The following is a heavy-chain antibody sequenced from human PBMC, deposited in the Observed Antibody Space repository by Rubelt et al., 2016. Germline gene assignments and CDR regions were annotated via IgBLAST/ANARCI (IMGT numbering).Heavy chain of an antibody. CDR3: ARERGYSSSSGEYYFDY. V-gene: IGHV3-21*01. CDR2: IIISSSFI. Sequence: GKGLEWVSSIIISSSFIYYADSVKGRFTISRDNAKNSLYLQMSSLGAEDTAVYYCARERGYSSSSGEYYFDYWGQGTLVTVSS. J-gene: IGHJ4*02. D-gene: IGHD6-6*01.